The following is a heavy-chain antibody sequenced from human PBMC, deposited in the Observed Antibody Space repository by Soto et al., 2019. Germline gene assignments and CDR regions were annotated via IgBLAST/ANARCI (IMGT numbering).Heavy chain of an antibody. V-gene: IGHV1-8*01. CDR1: GYPFSSYD. D-gene: IGHD3-16*01. CDR2: MNPSSGNK. Sequence: ASVKVSCKASGYPFSSYDINWVRQAAGQGLEWMGWMNPSSGNKASAQKFQGRVAMTRYTSISTAYMELTSLTSADTAAQYCARGGASRGAFDLWGQGTVVTVS. CDR3: ARGGASRGAFDL. J-gene: IGHJ3*01.